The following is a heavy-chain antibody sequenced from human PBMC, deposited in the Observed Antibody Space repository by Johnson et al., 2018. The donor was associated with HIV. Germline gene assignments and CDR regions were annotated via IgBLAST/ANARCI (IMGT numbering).Heavy chain of an antibody. Sequence: VQLVESGGGVVQPGRSLRLSCAASGFTFSSYAMHWVRQAPAKGLEWVAVISYDGSDKYYADSVKGRFTISRDSSKNTLYLQMNSLRAEDTALYYCARGSGYTYDNDDGHLIHAFDIWGQGTMVTVSS. V-gene: IGHV3-30*04. D-gene: IGHD6-13*01. CDR1: GFTFSSYA. CDR2: ISYDGSDK. CDR3: ARGSGYTYDNDDGHLIHAFDI. J-gene: IGHJ3*02.